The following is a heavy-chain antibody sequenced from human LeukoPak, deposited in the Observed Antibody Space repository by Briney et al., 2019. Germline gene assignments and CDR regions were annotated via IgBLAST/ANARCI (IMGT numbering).Heavy chain of an antibody. D-gene: IGHD3-3*01. J-gene: IGHJ4*02. Sequence: ASVKVSCKASGYTFTGYYMHWVRQAPGQGLEWMGWINHNNGGTYYAQKFQGRVTMTRDTSITTFYMELGSLTSDDTAVYYCARSIFGVVIPFDYWGQGTLVTVSS. CDR3: ARSIFGVVIPFDY. V-gene: IGHV1-2*02. CDR2: INHNNGGT. CDR1: GYTFTGYY.